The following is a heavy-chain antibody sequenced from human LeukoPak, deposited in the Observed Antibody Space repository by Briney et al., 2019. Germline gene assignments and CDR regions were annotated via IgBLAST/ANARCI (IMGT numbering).Heavy chain of an antibody. CDR2: IYYSGST. J-gene: IGHJ6*03. Sequence: PSETLSLTCTVSGGSISSSSYYWGWIRQPPGKGLEWIGSIYYSGSTYYNPSLKSRVTISVDTSKNQFSLKLSSVTAADTAVYYCVIIPRYYYYYYMDVWGKGTTVTISS. CDR3: VIIPRYYYYYYMDV. D-gene: IGHD3-16*01. V-gene: IGHV4-39*07. CDR1: GGSISSSSYY.